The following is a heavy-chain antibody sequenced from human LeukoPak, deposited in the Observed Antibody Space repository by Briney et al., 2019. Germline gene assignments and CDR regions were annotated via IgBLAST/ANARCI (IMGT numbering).Heavy chain of an antibody. V-gene: IGHV3-21*01. J-gene: IGHJ4*02. D-gene: IGHD3-16*01. CDR3: VRVLGAYSNIYGPDFDY. CDR2: ISSSTSYI. Sequence: GGSLRLSCAASGFTFSNYNMNWVRQAPGKGLEWVSSISSSTSYIYYADSVKGRFTISRDNAKNSLYLQMDSLRAEDTAVYYCVRVLGAYSNIYGPDFDYWGQGTLVTVSS. CDR1: GFTFSNYN.